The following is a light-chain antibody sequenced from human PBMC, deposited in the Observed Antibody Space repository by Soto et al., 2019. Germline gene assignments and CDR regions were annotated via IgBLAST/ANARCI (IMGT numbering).Light chain of an antibody. CDR1: QSVSSSY. V-gene: IGKV3-20*01. J-gene: IGKJ3*01. CDR3: QQYGSSLLFT. Sequence: IVLTQSPGTLSLSPGERATLSCRASQSVSSSYLAWYQQKPGQAPRLLIYGASSRATGILDRFSGSGSGTDFTLTISRLEPEDFAVYYCQQYGSSLLFTFGPGTIVDIK. CDR2: GAS.